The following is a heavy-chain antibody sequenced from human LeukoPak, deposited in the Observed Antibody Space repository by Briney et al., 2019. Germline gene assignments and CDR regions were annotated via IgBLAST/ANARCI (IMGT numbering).Heavy chain of an antibody. Sequence: GGSLRLSCAASGFTVSSNYMSWVRQAPGKGLEWVSVIYSGGSTYYADSVKGRLTISRDNSKNTLYLQMNSLRAEDTAVYYCARVRAYCGGDCYSGYYYYGMDVWGQGTTVTVSS. CDR2: IYSGGST. J-gene: IGHJ6*02. V-gene: IGHV3-53*01. CDR3: ARVRAYCGGDCYSGYYYYGMDV. D-gene: IGHD2-21*02. CDR1: GFTVSSNY.